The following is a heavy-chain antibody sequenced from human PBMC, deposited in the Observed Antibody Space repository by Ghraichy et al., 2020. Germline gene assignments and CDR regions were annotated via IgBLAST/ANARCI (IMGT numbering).Heavy chain of an antibody. Sequence: SETLSLTCTVSGDSISSSGYYWGWIRQPPGKGLEWIGSFYYSGSRSTYYNPSLKSRVTISVDASKNQFSLKLSSVTAADTAVYYCARTVTTKSQAIDYWGQGSLVTVSS. CDR2: FYYSGSRST. CDR1: GDSISSSGYY. D-gene: IGHD4-17*01. J-gene: IGHJ4*02. V-gene: IGHV4-39*01. CDR3: ARTVTTKSQAIDY.